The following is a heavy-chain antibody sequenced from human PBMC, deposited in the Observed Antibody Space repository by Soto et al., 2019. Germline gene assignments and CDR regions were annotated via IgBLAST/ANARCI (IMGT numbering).Heavy chain of an antibody. Sequence: QLQLQESGPGLVKPSETLSLTCTVSSGSISNVAYFWAWIRQPPGKGLEWIGSIYYTGNTYFNPSLISRVTMSVDTSKNQFFLELNSVTAADTAIYYCAKSGSKYPGTFDVWGRGTMLTVSS. V-gene: IGHV4-39*01. D-gene: IGHD1-1*01. J-gene: IGHJ3*01. CDR3: AKSGSKYPGTFDV. CDR2: IYYTGNT. CDR1: SGSISNVAYF.